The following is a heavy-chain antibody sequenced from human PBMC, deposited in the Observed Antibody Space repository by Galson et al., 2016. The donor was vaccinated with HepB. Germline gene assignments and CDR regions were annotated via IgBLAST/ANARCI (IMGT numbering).Heavy chain of an antibody. CDR2: IDHSGST. Sequence: ETLSLTCGVYGGSFSGYHWSWIRQPPGKGLEWIGEIDHSGSTVYNPSLKSRVTLSVDTSKNQFSLKLTSVAAADTAVYYCARPRLTTGSPYNSFDPWGQGTLVTVSS. J-gene: IGHJ5*02. CDR3: ARPRLTTGSPYNSFDP. V-gene: IGHV4-34*01. D-gene: IGHD1-1*01. CDR1: GGSFSGYH.